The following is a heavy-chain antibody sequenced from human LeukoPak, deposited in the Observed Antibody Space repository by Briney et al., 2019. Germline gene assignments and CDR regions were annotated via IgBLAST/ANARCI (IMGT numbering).Heavy chain of an antibody. CDR1: GFTFRNYV. J-gene: IGHJ4*02. D-gene: IGHD3-10*01. V-gene: IGHV3-23*01. Sequence: GGSRRLSCAASGFTFRNYVMNWVRQAPGTGLEWVSAIGGTDGTTFYAAFVKGRFTISRDNSRNTLYLQMNSLRAEDTAVYYCTKRIDGAGSYYIDFWGQGTVVTVSS. CDR3: TKRIDGAGSYYIDF. CDR2: IGGTDGTT.